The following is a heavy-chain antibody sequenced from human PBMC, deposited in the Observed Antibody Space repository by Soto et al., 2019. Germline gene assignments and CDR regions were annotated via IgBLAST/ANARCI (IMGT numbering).Heavy chain of an antibody. D-gene: IGHD3-22*01. CDR1: GYTLTELS. CDR2: FDSEDGET. V-gene: IGHV1-24*01. J-gene: IGHJ4*02. Sequence: GASVKVSCKVSGYTLTELSMHWVRQAPGKGLEWMGGFDSEDGETIYAQKFQGRVTMTEDTSTDTAYMELSSLRSEDTAVYYCATTFYDSSGYSPFDYWGQGTLVTVSS. CDR3: ATTFYDSSGYSPFDY.